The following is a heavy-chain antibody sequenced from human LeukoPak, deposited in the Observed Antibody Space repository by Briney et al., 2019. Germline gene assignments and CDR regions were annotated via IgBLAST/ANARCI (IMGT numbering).Heavy chain of an antibody. J-gene: IGHJ6*02. V-gene: IGHV1-18*01. CDR2: ISAYNGNT. CDR1: GYTFTSYG. CDR3: ARTEVYCSGGSCSYYYYGTDV. Sequence: ASVKVSCKASGYTFTSYGISWVRQAPGQGLEWMGWISAYNGNTNYAQKLQGRVTMTTDTSTSTAYMELRSLRSDDTAVYYCARTEVYCSGGSCSYYYYGTDVWGQGTTVTVSS. D-gene: IGHD2-15*01.